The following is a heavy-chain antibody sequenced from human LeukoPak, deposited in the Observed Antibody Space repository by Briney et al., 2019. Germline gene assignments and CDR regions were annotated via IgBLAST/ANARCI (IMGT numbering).Heavy chain of an antibody. V-gene: IGHV3-74*01. CDR3: ARRGVPAATSFYFDY. CDR1: GFTLRSYW. D-gene: IGHD2-2*01. J-gene: IGHJ4*02. CDR2: INTDGSST. Sequence: GGSLRLSCAAAGFTLRSYWMHWVRHAPGKGLVWVSRINTDGSSTTYADSVKGRFTISRDNAKNTLYLQMNSLRAEDTAVYYCARRGVPAATSFYFDYWGQGTLVTVSS.